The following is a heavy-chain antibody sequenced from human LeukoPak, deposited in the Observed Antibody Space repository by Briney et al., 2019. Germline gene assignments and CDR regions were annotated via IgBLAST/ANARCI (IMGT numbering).Heavy chain of an antibody. V-gene: IGHV3-21*01. CDR3: ASRYCSGGSCYRDYYYYGMDV. Sequence: GGSLRLSCAASGFTFSSYSMNWVRQAPGKGLEWVSSISSSSSYIYYADSVKGRFTISRDNAKNLLYLQMNSLRAEDTAVYYCASRYCSGGSCYRDYYYYGMDVWGKGTTVTVSS. D-gene: IGHD2-15*01. J-gene: IGHJ6*04. CDR1: GFTFSSYS. CDR2: ISSSSSYI.